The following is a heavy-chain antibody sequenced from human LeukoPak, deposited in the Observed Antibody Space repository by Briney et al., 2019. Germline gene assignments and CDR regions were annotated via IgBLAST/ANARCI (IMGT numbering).Heavy chain of an antibody. J-gene: IGHJ4*02. CDR1: GFTFSSYSMN. CDR2: IYYSGST. D-gene: IGHD2-21*01. Sequence: GSLRLSCAASGFTFSSYSMNWVRQPPGKGLEWIGSIYYSGSTYYNPSLKSRVTISVDTSKNQFSLKLSSVTAADTAVYYCARHAVAYCGGDCSHWGQGTLVTVSS. V-gene: IGHV4-39*01. CDR3: ARHAVAYCGGDCSH.